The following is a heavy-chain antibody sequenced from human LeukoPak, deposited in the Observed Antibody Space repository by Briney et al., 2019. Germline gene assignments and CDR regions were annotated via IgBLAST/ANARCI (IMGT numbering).Heavy chain of an antibody. Sequence: GGSLRLSCAASGFTFSSYSMNWVRQAPGKGLEWVSSISSSSSYIYYADSVKGRFTISRDNAKNTLYLQMNSLRAEDTAVYYCAKVDSWFGELTLREYYFDYWGQGTLVTVSS. CDR2: ISSSSSYI. D-gene: IGHD3-10*01. CDR1: GFTFSSYS. J-gene: IGHJ4*02. V-gene: IGHV3-21*01. CDR3: AKVDSWFGELTLREYYFDY.